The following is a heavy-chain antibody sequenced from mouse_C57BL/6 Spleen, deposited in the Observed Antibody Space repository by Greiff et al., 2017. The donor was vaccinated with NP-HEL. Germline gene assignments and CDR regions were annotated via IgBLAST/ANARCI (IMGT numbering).Heavy chain of an antibody. CDR1: GYTFTDYY. Sequence: EVQLQQSGPELVKPGASVKISCKASGYTFTDYYMNWVKQSHGKSLEWIGDINPNNGGTSYNQKFKGKATLTVDKSSSTAYMELRSLTSEDSAVYYCARRNRQLRLGYFDYWGQGTTLTVSS. D-gene: IGHD3-2*02. V-gene: IGHV1-26*01. J-gene: IGHJ2*01. CDR2: INPNNGGT. CDR3: ARRNRQLRLGYFDY.